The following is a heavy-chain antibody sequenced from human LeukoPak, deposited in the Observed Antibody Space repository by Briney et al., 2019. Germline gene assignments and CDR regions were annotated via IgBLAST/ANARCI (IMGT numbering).Heavy chain of an antibody. CDR3: ARTTEAHSWRTRYYDYYMDV. J-gene: IGHJ6*03. CDR2: INHSGST. D-gene: IGHD6-13*01. CDR1: GGSFSGYY. V-gene: IGHV4-34*01. Sequence: SETLSLTCAVYGGSFSGYYWSWIRQPPGKGLEWIGEINHSGSTNYNPSLKSRITISVDTSKNQFSLKLSSVTAADTAVYYCARTTEAHSWRTRYYDYYMDVWGKGTTVTVSS.